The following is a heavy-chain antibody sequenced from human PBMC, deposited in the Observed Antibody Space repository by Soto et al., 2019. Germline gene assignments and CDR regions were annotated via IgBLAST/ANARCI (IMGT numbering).Heavy chain of an antibody. Sequence: ASVKVSSKASRYTFTTYAMPLVRQAPGQRLEWMGWINGYNGNTKYSQKLQGRVTMTTDTSASTAYMELRSLRSDDTAVYYCARAGYYDSSGHDAFDIWGQGTMVTVSS. CDR1: RYTFTTYA. J-gene: IGHJ3*02. V-gene: IGHV1-18*01. CDR2: INGYNGNT. CDR3: ARAGYYDSSGHDAFDI. D-gene: IGHD3-22*01.